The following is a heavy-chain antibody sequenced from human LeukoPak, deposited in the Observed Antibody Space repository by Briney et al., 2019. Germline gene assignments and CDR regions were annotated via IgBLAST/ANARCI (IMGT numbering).Heavy chain of an antibody. Sequence: RPSETLSLTCTVSGGSISNYYWSWIRQPPGKGLEWIGYIHYSGSTNYNPSLKSRVTISVDTSKNQFSLKLSSVTAADTAVYYCARDGRIVATIWGQGTLVTVSS. CDR1: GGSISNYY. CDR3: ARDGRIVATI. D-gene: IGHD5-12*01. V-gene: IGHV4-59*12. J-gene: IGHJ4*02. CDR2: IHYSGST.